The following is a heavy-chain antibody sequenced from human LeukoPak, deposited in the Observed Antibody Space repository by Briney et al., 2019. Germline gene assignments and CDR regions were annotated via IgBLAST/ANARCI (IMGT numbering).Heavy chain of an antibody. Sequence: PSETLSLTCTVSGDFITASYWSWIRQPPGKGLEWIGYVYYSGSTEYNPSLRSRVTMSLEMSKHQFSLNVTSVTAADTAVYYCAKDEAWGRYKDWGQGTLVTVSS. CDR3: AKDEAWGRYKD. CDR2: VYYSGST. V-gene: IGHV4-59*01. J-gene: IGHJ1*01. D-gene: IGHD3-16*01. CDR1: GDFITASY.